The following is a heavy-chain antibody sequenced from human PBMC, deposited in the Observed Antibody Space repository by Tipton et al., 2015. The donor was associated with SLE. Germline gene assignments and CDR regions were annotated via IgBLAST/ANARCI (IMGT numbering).Heavy chain of an antibody. D-gene: IGHD4-17*01. CDR2: TYTSGRIT. CDR1: GDSITSDY. CDR3: ARAYDFGDLGGFDI. Sequence: TLSLTCTVSGDSITSDYWTWIRQPPGKGLEWIGYTYTSGRITKYNPSLMNRVTISVDTSKNQFSLKLSSVTAADTAVYYCARAYDFGDLGGFDIWGQGTMVAVSS. J-gene: IGHJ3*02. V-gene: IGHV4-4*08.